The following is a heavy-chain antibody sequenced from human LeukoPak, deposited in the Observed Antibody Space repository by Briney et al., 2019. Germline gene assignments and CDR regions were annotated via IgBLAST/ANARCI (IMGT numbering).Heavy chain of an antibody. CDR1: GGSISGYY. CDR2: VYYTGSG. J-gene: IGHJ3*02. D-gene: IGHD6-19*01. V-gene: IGHV4-59*01. Sequence: SETLSLTCTVSGGSISGYYWSWIRQPPGKGLEWIGYVYYTGSGNYNPSLKSRVTMSVDTSKNQFSLRLSSVTAADTAVYYCARQQLLEYDAFDIWGQGTMVTVSS. CDR3: ARQQLLEYDAFDI.